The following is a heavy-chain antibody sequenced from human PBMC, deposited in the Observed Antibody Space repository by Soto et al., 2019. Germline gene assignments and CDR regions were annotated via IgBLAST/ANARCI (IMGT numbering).Heavy chain of an antibody. CDR3: ARDFFSSSSPHYFDI. J-gene: IGHJ4*02. CDR2: ISGSSGET. Sequence: GASVKVSCKASGYSIVNFGFSWVRQAPGQGLEWMGWISGSSGETRYAQKLQGRVTMTTDTSTSTAYMELRSLNSDDTAVYYCARDFFSSSSPHYFDIWGQGTLVTVSS. V-gene: IGHV1-18*01. CDR1: GYSIVNFG. D-gene: IGHD6-6*01.